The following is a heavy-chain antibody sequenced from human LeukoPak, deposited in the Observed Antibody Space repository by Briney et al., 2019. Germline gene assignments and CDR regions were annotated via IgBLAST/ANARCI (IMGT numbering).Heavy chain of an antibody. Sequence: PGGSLRLSCAASGFTFSSYAMNWVRQAPGKGLEWVSSISSSSGYIYYTDSVKGRFTISRDNAKNSLNLQMNSLRAEDTAVYYCARDTNGWGALDYWGQGTLVTVSS. CDR2: ISSSSGYI. V-gene: IGHV3-21*01. CDR1: GFTFSSYA. J-gene: IGHJ4*02. CDR3: ARDTNGWGALDY. D-gene: IGHD2-8*01.